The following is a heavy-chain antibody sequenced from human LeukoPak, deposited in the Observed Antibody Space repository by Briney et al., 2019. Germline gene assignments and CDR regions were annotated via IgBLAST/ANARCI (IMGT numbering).Heavy chain of an antibody. J-gene: IGHJ4*02. CDR2: ISGSGGST. Sequence: GGSLRLSCAASGFTFSSYAMSWVRQAPGKGLEWVSAISGSGGSTYYADSVKGRFTISRDNSKNTLYLQMNSLRADDTAVYYCAKGSGATKWYYFDYWGQGTLVTVSS. V-gene: IGHV3-23*01. D-gene: IGHD1-26*01. CDR3: AKGSGATKWYYFDY. CDR1: GFTFSSYA.